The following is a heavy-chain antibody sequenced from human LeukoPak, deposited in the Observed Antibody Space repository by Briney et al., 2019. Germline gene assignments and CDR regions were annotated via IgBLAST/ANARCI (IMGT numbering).Heavy chain of an antibody. Sequence: ASVKVSCKASGYTFTSYDFNWVRQATGQGLEWMGWMSPNSGNTGYAQKFRGRVTMTRNTSISTAYMELSSLRSEDTAVYYCARGSLRYYYDSSGSYDAFDIWGQGTMVTVSS. CDR2: MSPNSGNT. CDR3: ARGSLRYYYDSSGSYDAFDI. J-gene: IGHJ3*02. CDR1: GYTFTSYD. V-gene: IGHV1-8*01. D-gene: IGHD3-22*01.